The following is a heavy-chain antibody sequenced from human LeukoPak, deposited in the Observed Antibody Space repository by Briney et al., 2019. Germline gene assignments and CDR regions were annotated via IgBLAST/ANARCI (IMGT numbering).Heavy chain of an antibody. CDR2: IIPGFGTA. J-gene: IGHJ3*02. CDR1: GYTFTSYG. Sequence: GASVKVSCKASGYTFTSYGISWVRQAPGQGLEWMGGIIPGFGTANYAQKFQGTVTINADVSATTVYMVLNSLRSEDTAVYYCAREPEPAITMVRGEVFDIWGQGTMVIVSS. V-gene: IGHV1-69*13. D-gene: IGHD3-10*01. CDR3: AREPEPAITMVRGEVFDI.